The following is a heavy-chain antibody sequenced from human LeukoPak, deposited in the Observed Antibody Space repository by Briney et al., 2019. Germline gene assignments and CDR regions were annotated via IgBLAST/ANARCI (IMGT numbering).Heavy chain of an antibody. CDR2: INPNSGGT. Sequence: ASVKVSCKASGYTFTGYYMHWVRRAPGQGLEWMGWINPNSGGTNYAQKFQGRVTMTRDTSISTAYMELSRLRSDDTAVYYCARILGYCSGGSCYPGYMDVWGKGTTVTISS. D-gene: IGHD2-15*01. V-gene: IGHV1-2*02. J-gene: IGHJ6*03. CDR1: GYTFTGYY. CDR3: ARILGYCSGGSCYPGYMDV.